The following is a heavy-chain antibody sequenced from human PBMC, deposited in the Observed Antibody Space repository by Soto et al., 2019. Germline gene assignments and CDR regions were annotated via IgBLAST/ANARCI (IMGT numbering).Heavy chain of an antibody. CDR2: INPITGGT. Sequence: ASEKVSCKASGYTFTAYYIHWVRQAPGQGLEWMGWINPITGGTNYAPNFQGRVTMTRDTSISTAYMELSSLRSDDTALYYCARNYYDSSDRDYLDYWGQGTLVTVYS. CDR3: ARNYYDSSDRDYLDY. V-gene: IGHV1-2*02. CDR1: GYTFTAYY. J-gene: IGHJ4*02. D-gene: IGHD3-22*01.